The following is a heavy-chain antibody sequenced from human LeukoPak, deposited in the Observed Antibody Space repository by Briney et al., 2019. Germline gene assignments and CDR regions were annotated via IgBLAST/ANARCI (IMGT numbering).Heavy chain of an antibody. D-gene: IGHD5-18*01. J-gene: IGHJ4*02. V-gene: IGHV4-59*08. Sequence: SETLSLTCTVSGVSISSYYWTWIRQPPGKGLEWIGNIDYSGNTKYNSSLKSRVTISVDTSKNQFSLKLSSVTAADTAVYYCASSLGYSYGYPPDYWGQGTLVTVSS. CDR2: IDYSGNT. CDR1: GVSISSYY. CDR3: ASSLGYSYGYPPDY.